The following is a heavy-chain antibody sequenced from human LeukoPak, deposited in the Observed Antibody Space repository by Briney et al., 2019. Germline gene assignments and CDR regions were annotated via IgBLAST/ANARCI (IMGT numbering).Heavy chain of an antibody. Sequence: GGSLRLSCAASGFTFRNAWMTWVRQSPGKGLEWVGQIKAKTDGATTDYAAPVKGRFVISRDDSQNTLFLHMNSLRAEDTAVYYCAKGGPDYYDSSGYGYWGQGTLVTVSS. CDR3: AKGGPDYYDSSGYGY. D-gene: IGHD3-22*01. CDR1: GFTFRNAW. CDR2: IKAKTDGATT. J-gene: IGHJ4*02. V-gene: IGHV3-15*01.